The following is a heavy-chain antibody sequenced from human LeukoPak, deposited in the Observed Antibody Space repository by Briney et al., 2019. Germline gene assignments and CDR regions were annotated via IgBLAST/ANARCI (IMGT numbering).Heavy chain of an antibody. Sequence: GGSLRLSCAASGFTVSSNYMSWVRQAPGKGLEWVSVIYSGGSTYYADSVKGRFTISRDNSKNTLYLQMNSLRAEDTAVYYCASTLLGDAFGIWGQGTMVTVSS. D-gene: IGHD3-10*01. CDR3: ASTLLGDAFGI. CDR2: IYSGGST. CDR1: GFTVSSNY. J-gene: IGHJ3*02. V-gene: IGHV3-53*01.